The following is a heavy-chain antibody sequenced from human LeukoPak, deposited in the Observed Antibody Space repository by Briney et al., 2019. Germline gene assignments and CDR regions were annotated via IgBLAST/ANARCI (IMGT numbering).Heavy chain of an antibody. CDR2: ISYDGSNK. V-gene: IGHV3-30*18. CDR3: AKSDSGSGYYYYYMDV. J-gene: IGHJ6*03. Sequence: GGSLRLSCAGSGFTFRSYGMHWVRQAPGKGLEWVAVISYDGSNKYYADSVKGRFTISRDNSKNTLYLQMNSLRAEDTAVYYCAKSDSGSGYYYYYMDVWGKGTTVTVSS. CDR1: GFTFRSYG. D-gene: IGHD3-10*01.